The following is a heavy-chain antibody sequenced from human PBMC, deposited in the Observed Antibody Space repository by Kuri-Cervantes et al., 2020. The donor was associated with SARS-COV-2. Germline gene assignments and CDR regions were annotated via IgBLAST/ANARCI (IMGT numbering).Heavy chain of an antibody. CDR1: GFTFDDYG. V-gene: IGHV3-20*04. D-gene: IGHD6-13*01. CDR2: INWNGGST. CDR3: AKVGQQLVPDWFDP. J-gene: IGHJ5*02. Sequence: GGSLRLSCAASGFTFDDYGTSWVRQAPGKGLEWVSGINWNGGSTGYADSVKGRFTISRDSSKNTLYLQMNSLRAEDTAVYYCAKVGQQLVPDWFDPWGQGTLVTVSS.